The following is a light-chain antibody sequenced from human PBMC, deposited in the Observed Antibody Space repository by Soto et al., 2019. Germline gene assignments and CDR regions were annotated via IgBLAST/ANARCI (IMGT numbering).Light chain of an antibody. CDR2: RNN. V-gene: IGLV1-47*01. Sequence: QSVLIQPPSASGTPGQRVTISCSGSSSNIGSNYVYWFQQLPGAAPKLLIYRNNQRPSGVPDRFSGSKSGTSDSLAISGLRSEDEADFYCATWEDNLTARVFGGGTKLTVL. CDR3: ATWEDNLTARV. J-gene: IGLJ3*02. CDR1: SSNIGSNY.